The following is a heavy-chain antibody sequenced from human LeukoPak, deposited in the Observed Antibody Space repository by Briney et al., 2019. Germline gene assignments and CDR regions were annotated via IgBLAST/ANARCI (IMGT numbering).Heavy chain of an antibody. Sequence: GGSLRLSCAASGFTFSSYGMHWVRQAPGKGLEWVAFIRYDGGNKYYADSVKGRFTISRDNSKNTLYLQMNSLRAEDTAVYYCAKERDTATVTIDYWGQGTLVTVSS. CDR2: IRYDGGNK. D-gene: IGHD5-18*01. V-gene: IGHV3-30*02. J-gene: IGHJ4*02. CDR3: AKERDTATVTIDY. CDR1: GFTFSSYG.